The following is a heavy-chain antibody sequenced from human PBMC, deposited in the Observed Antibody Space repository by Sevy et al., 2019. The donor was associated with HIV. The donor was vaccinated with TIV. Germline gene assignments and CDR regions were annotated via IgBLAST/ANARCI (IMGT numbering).Heavy chain of an antibody. J-gene: IGHJ3*02. D-gene: IGHD1-1*01. Sequence: GGSLRLSCAASGFTFSSYSMNWVRQAPGKGLEWVSYISSSSSTIYYADSVKGRFTISRDNAKNSLYLQMNSLRAEDTAVYYCARDPLQTGNDAFDIWGQGTMVTVSS. V-gene: IGHV3-48*01. CDR3: ARDPLQTGNDAFDI. CDR1: GFTFSSYS. CDR2: ISSSSSTI.